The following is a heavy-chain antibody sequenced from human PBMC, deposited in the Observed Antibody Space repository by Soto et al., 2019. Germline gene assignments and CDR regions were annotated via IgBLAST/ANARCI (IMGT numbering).Heavy chain of an antibody. V-gene: IGHV1-18*01. J-gene: IGHJ6*02. CDR3: ARGIAAAGYYYGMDV. CDR1: GYTFTSYG. CDR2: ISAYNGNT. D-gene: IGHD6-13*01. Sequence: GASVKVSCKASGYTFTSYGISWVRQAPGQGLEWMGWISAYNGNTNYAQKLQGRVTMTTDTSTSTAYMELRSLRSDDTAVYCCARGIAAAGYYYGMDVWGQGTTVTVSS.